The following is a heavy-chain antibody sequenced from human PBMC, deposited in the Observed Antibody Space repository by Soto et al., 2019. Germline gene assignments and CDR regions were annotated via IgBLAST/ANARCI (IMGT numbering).Heavy chain of an antibody. CDR2: ISAGGSNT. CDR1: GFSFSNYA. CDR3: AKEYSTSFDY. V-gene: IGHV3-23*01. J-gene: IGHJ4*02. D-gene: IGHD6-6*01. Sequence: GGSLRLSCAASGFSFSNYAMNWVRQAPGKGLEWVSAISAGGSNTNYADSVKGRFTISSDNSKNTLYLQMNGLRADDTAVYYCAKEYSTSFDYWGQGAPVTVSS.